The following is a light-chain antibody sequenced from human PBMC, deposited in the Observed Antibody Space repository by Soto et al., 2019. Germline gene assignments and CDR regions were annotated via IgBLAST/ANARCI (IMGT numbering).Light chain of an antibody. Sequence: DIVMTQSPDSLAVSLGERATINCKSSQSVFYGSNNKNYLAWYQQKPGQPPKLLIYWASTREPGVPDRFSGSGSGTDFTLTISSLQAEDVAVYYCQQYYISPVTFGPGTRVDVK. CDR1: QSVFYGSNNKNY. J-gene: IGKJ3*01. CDR3: QQYYISPVT. CDR2: WAS. V-gene: IGKV4-1*01.